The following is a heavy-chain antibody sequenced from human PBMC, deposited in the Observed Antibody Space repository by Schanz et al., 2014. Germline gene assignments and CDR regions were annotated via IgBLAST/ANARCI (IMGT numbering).Heavy chain of an antibody. CDR2: ISYSGNT. CDR1: GTSITSSTYY. Sequence: QLQLRESGPGLVKPSETLSLICSVSGTSITSSTYYWGWIRQPPGKGPEWIGSISYSGNTYYTPSRKSSVTISLDPSKNQFSLTLTSVTAADTAVYYCARPSSVVGITGWFDTWGQGTLVTVSS. D-gene: IGHD3-22*01. J-gene: IGHJ5*02. CDR3: ARPSSVVGITGWFDT. V-gene: IGHV4-39*01.